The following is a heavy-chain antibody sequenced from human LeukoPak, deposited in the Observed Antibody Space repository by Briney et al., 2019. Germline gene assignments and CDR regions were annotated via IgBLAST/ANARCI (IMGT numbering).Heavy chain of an antibody. D-gene: IGHD3-22*01. V-gene: IGHV1-18*01. CDR1: GYMFARYG. J-gene: IGHJ3*02. CDR3: ARDFGAAAYDGAFDI. CDR2: ISGYDGDT. Sequence: ASVKVSCKASGYMFARYGINWVRQAPGQGLEWMGGISGYDGDTNYAQRLQGRVTMTTDTSTNTVYMELRSLRSDDTAVYYCARDFGAAAYDGAFDIWGQGTMVTVSS.